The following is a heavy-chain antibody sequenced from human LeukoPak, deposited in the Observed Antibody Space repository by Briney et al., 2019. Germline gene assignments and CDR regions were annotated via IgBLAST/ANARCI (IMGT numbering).Heavy chain of an antibody. CDR1: GGSISSGDYY. D-gene: IGHD2-2*01. J-gene: IGHJ6*03. Sequence: SETLSLTCTVSGGSISSGDYYWSWIRQPPGKGLEWIGYIYYSGSAYYNPSLKSRVTISVDTSKNQFSLKLSSVTAADTAVYCCESFPLQELDNCSSTSCYEDPSPNYYYMDVWGKGTTVTVSS. V-gene: IGHV4-30-4*08. CDR3: ESFPLQELDNCSSTSCYEDPSPNYYYMDV. CDR2: IYYSGSA.